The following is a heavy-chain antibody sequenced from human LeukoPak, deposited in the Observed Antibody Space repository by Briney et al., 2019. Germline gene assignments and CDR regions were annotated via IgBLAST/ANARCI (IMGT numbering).Heavy chain of an antibody. V-gene: IGHV1-18*01. CDR1: GYTFTSYG. CDR2: ISACNGNT. D-gene: IGHD2-2*01. J-gene: IGHJ5*02. Sequence: ASVKVSCKASGYTFTSYGISWVRQAPGQGLEWMGWISACNGNTNYAQKLQGRVTMTTDTSTSTAYMELRSLRSDDTAVYYCARSYSSGSTSRWDPTGTWFDPWGQGTLVTVSS. CDR3: ARSYSSGSTSRWDPTGTWFDP.